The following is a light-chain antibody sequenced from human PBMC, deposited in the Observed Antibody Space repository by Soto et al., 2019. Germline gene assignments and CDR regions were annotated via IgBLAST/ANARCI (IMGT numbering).Light chain of an antibody. J-gene: IGLJ1*01. Sequence: QSALTQPASVSGSPGQSITISCTGTSSDVGGNKYVSWYQHYPGKAPKLMICDVSNRPSGVSNRFSGSKSGNTASLTISGLQAEHEADYYCSAFTGTTYVFGTGTKVTVL. V-gene: IGLV2-14*03. CDR1: SSDVGGNKY. CDR3: SAFTGTTYV. CDR2: DVS.